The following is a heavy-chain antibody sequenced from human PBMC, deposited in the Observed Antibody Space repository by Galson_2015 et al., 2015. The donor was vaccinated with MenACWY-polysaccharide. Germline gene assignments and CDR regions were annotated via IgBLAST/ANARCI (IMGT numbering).Heavy chain of an antibody. CDR1: GFTFSTYW. J-gene: IGHJ4*02. D-gene: IGHD5-12*01. CDR3: ARGYSAYD. V-gene: IGHV3-74*01. Sequence: LRLSCAASGFTFSTYWLHWVRQAPGKGLVWVSRIKSDGSSTNYADSVKGRFTISRDSAKNTLYLQMNSLRAEDTALYYCARGYSAYDWGQGTLVTVSA. CDR2: IKSDGSST.